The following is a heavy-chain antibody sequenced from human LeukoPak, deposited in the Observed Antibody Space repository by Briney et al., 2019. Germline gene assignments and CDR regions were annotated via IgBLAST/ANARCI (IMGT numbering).Heavy chain of an antibody. D-gene: IGHD2-15*01. CDR1: GYTFTGYY. V-gene: IGHV1-2*06. CDR2: INPNSGGT. J-gene: IGHJ5*02. Sequence: GASVKVSCKAAGYTFTGYYMFWVRQAPGQGLEWMGRINPNSGGTNYAQKFQGRVTMTRDTSISTAYMELSRLRSDDTAVSYCARGYCSGGSCYSVENWFDPWGQGTLVTVSS. CDR3: ARGYCSGGSCYSVENWFDP.